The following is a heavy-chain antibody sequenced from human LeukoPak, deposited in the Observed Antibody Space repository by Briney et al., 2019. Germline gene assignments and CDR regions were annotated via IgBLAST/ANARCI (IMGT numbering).Heavy chain of an antibody. CDR2: INPNSGDA. CDR1: GYTFTGYY. V-gene: IGHV1-2*02. Sequence: ASVKVSCTASGYTFTGYYMHWVRQAPGQGLEWMGWINPNSGDAKLAQKFRGRVTMTRDTSISTADMELSRLTPDDTAVYYCASYGSGTYGHTFYYYYAMDVWGQGTTVTVSS. J-gene: IGHJ6*02. D-gene: IGHD3-10*01. CDR3: ASYGSGTYGHTFYYYYAMDV.